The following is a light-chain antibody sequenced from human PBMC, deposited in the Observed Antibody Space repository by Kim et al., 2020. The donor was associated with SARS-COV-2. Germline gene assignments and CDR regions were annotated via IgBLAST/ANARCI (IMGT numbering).Light chain of an antibody. CDR1: SSDFGGYNY. CDR2: DVS. J-gene: IGLJ1*01. V-gene: IGLV2-14*03. Sequence: GQSITISCTGTSSDFGGYNYVSWYQQHPGKAPKLMIYDVSNRPSGVSNRFSGSKSGNTASLTISGLQAEDEADYYCSSYTSSSTLVFGTGTKVTVL. CDR3: SSYTSSSTLV.